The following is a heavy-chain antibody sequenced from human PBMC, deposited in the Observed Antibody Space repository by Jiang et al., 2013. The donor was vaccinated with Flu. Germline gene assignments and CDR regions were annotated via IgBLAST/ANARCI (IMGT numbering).Heavy chain of an antibody. CDR3: ASILGVVALPDPEDAFDI. CDR1: YW. J-gene: IGHJ3*02. D-gene: IGHD2-2*01. V-gene: IGHV5-51*01. CDR2: SILVTLIP. Sequence: YWIGWVRQMPGKAWSGWGSSILVTLIPDTARPSQGQVTISADKSISTAYLQWSSLKASDTAMYYCASILGVVALPDPEDAFDIWGQGTMVTVSS.